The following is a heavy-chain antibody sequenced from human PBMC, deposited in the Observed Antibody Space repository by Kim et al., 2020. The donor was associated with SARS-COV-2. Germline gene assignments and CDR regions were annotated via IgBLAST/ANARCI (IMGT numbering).Heavy chain of an antibody. D-gene: IGHD3-10*01. CDR1: GGSISSYY. CDR2: IYYSGST. CDR3: ARDLTYGSGSYRYDYGMDV. V-gene: IGHV4-59*01. J-gene: IGHJ6*02. Sequence: SETLSLTCTVSGGSISSYYWSWIRQPPGKGLEWIGYIYYSGSTNYNPSLKSRVTISVDTSKNQFSLKLSSVTAADTAVYYCARDLTYGSGSYRYDYGMDVGGRGTTVTVSS.